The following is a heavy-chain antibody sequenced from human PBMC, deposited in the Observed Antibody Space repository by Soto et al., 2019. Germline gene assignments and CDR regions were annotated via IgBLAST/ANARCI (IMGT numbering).Heavy chain of an antibody. V-gene: IGHV3-48*03. CDR2: ISSSGSTI. Sequence: GGSLRLSCAASGFTFSSYEMNWVRQAPGKGLEWVSYISSSGSTIYYADSVKGRFTISRDNAKNSLYLQMNSLRADYTAVYYCARGLSVDAFDIWGQGTMVTVSS. J-gene: IGHJ3*02. CDR3: ARGLSVDAFDI. CDR1: GFTFSSYE.